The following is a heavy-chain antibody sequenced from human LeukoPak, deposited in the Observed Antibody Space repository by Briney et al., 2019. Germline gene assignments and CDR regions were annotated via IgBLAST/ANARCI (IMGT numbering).Heavy chain of an antibody. V-gene: IGHV1-18*01. Sequence: GAPVKVSCKASGYTFTSYGISWVRQAPGQGLEWMGWISAYNGNTNYAQKLQGRVTMTTDTSTSTAYMELRSLRSDDTAVYYCARHSSSDYYYYYYMDVWGKGTTVTVSS. D-gene: IGHD6-6*01. CDR1: GYTFTSYG. J-gene: IGHJ6*03. CDR3: ARHSSSDYYYYYYMDV. CDR2: ISAYNGNT.